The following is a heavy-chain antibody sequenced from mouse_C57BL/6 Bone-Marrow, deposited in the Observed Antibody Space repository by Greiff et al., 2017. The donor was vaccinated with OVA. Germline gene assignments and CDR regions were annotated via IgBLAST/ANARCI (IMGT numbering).Heavy chain of an antibody. Sequence: DVKLQESGAELVRPGSSVKMSCKTSGYTFTSYGINWVKQRPGQGLEWIGYIYIGNGYTEYNEKFKGKATLTVEKSSSTVYLELSRLTSDDSAVYYCARGSYYSNGFYAMDYWGQGTSVTVSS. V-gene: IGHV1-58*01. CDR1: GYTFTSYG. J-gene: IGHJ4*01. CDR2: IYIGNGYT. D-gene: IGHD2-5*01. CDR3: ARGSYYSNGFYAMDY.